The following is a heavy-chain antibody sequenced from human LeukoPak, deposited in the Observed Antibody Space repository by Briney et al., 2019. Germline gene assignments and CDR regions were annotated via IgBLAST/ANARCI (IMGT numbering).Heavy chain of an antibody. J-gene: IGHJ2*01. CDR3: ARDTTPYSSSPWYFDL. D-gene: IGHD6-6*01. V-gene: IGHV3-74*01. CDR1: GFTFSNYY. CDR2: INSDGRDR. Sequence: GGSLRLSCAASGFTFSNYYVHWVRQPPGKGLVWVSRINSDGRDRGYVDSVKGRFTISRDNAKNSLYLQMNSLRAEDTAVYYCARDTTPYSSSPWYFDLWGRGTLVTVSS.